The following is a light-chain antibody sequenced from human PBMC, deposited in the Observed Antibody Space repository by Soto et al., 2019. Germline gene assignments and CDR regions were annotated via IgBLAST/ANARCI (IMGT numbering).Light chain of an antibody. CDR2: EVS. J-gene: IGLJ1*01. V-gene: IGLV2-14*01. Sequence: QSALTQPASVSGSPGQSITISCTGTSSDVGGYNYVSWYQQHPGKAPKLMIYEVSKRPSGVSNRFSGSKSGNTASLTISGLQAEDKADYYCSSYTSSSIDYVFGTGTKLTVL. CDR1: SSDVGGYNY. CDR3: SSYTSSSIDYV.